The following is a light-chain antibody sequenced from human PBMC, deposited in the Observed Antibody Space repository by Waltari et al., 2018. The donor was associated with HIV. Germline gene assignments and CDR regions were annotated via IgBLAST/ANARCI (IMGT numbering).Light chain of an antibody. CDR3: GTWDSSLSAGV. J-gene: IGLJ2*01. V-gene: IGLV1-51*01. Sequence: QSVLTQPPSVSAAPGQKVTISCSGSSSNIGNNYVSWYQQPPGTAPKILIYDNNRRPPVIPDRFSGSKSGTSATLGITGLQTGDEADYYCGTWDSSLSAGVFGGGTKLTVL. CDR2: DNN. CDR1: SSNIGNNY.